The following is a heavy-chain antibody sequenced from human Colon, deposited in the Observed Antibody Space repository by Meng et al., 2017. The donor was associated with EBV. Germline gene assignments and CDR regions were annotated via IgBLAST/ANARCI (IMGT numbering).Heavy chain of an antibody. CDR2: IYHSGST. D-gene: IGHD2-21*02. Sequence: VRSHESGPGLVKPSGTLSLTCAVSGGSLSSRNWWSWVRQPPGKGLEWIGEIYHSGSTSYNPSLKSRVTISVDESKNQFSLRLSSVTAADTAVYYCVRVGAYCGGDCYHPRWGQGTLVTVSS. CDR3: VRVGAYCGGDCYHPR. J-gene: IGHJ4*02. CDR1: GGSLSSRNW. V-gene: IGHV4-4*02.